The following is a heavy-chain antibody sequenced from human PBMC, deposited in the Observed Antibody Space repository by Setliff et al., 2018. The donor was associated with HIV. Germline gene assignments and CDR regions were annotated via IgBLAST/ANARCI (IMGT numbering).Heavy chain of an antibody. D-gene: IGHD6-13*01. CDR2: INPNGGST. CDR3: ASSNWQLVADH. V-gene: IGHV1-46*01. CDR1: GYTLTDYY. Sequence: GASVKVSCKASGYTLTDYYLHWVRQAPGQGPEWMGLINPNGGSTIYAQKFEDRLTVTSDTATTTLYMELRSLRFDDTAMYYCASSNWQLVADHWGQGTPVTVSS. J-gene: IGHJ5*02.